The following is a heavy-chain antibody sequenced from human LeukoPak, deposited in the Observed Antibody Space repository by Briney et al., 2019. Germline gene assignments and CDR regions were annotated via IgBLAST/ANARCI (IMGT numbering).Heavy chain of an antibody. Sequence: SETLSLTCTVSGGSISSYYWSWIRQPPGKGLEWIGYIYYSGSTNYNPSLKSRVTISVDTSKNQFSLKLSSVTAADTAVYYCASKYSTYDYVWGSYRYNDYWGQGTLVTVSS. CDR3: ASKYSTYDYVWGSYRYNDY. CDR1: GGSISSYY. D-gene: IGHD3-16*02. V-gene: IGHV4-59*12. CDR2: IYYSGST. J-gene: IGHJ4*02.